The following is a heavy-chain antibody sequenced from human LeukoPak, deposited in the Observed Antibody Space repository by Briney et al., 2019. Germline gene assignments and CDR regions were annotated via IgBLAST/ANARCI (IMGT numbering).Heavy chain of an antibody. J-gene: IGHJ2*01. CDR2: INHSGST. Sequence: SETLSLTCAVYGXSFSGYYWSWIRQPPGKGLEWIGEINHSGSTNYNPSLKSRVTISVDTSKNQFSLKLSSVTAADTAVYYCTRLVDSSGYYSPWYFDLWGRGTLVTVSS. D-gene: IGHD3-22*01. CDR3: TRLVDSSGYYSPWYFDL. V-gene: IGHV4-34*01. CDR1: GXSFSGYY.